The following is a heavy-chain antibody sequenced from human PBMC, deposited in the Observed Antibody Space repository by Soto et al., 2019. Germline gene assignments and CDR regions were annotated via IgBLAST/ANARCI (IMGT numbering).Heavy chain of an antibody. J-gene: IGHJ6*02. V-gene: IGHV3-30*03. D-gene: IGHD7-27*01. CDR2: VSHDGRKT. Sequence: QVPLVESGGGEVQPGTSLRLSCIASGFIFSNNGMHWVRQAPGKGLEWVALVSHDGRKTFYADSVKGRLTIYRDNSKNTVYLDMNNLRPEDTAVYRCARDLRQGASGATVYGMDVWGQGTTVTVSS. CDR1: GFIFSNNG. CDR3: ARDLRQGASGATVYGMDV.